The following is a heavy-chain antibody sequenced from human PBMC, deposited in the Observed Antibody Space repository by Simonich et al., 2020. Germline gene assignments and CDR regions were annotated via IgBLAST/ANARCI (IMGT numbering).Heavy chain of an antibody. D-gene: IGHD1-1*01. CDR3: ARWTATGYYFDY. V-gene: IGHV3-53*01. J-gene: IGHJ4*02. CDR1: GFTVSSNY. Sequence: EVQLVESGGGLIQPGGSLRLSCAASGFTVSSNYMSWVRQAPGKGREGVSVIDSGGSTYYADSVKGRFTISRDNSKNTLYLQINSLRAEDTAVYYCARWTATGYYFDYWGQGTLVTVSS. CDR2: IDSGGST.